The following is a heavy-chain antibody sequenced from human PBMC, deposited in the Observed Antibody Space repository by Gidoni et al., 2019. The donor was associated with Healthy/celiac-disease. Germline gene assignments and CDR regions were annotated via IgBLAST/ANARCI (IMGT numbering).Heavy chain of an antibody. CDR1: GVPGSSNC. Sequence: EVQLVETGGGLVQPGGSLRLSWAASGVPGSSNCMSWVRQAPGKGLEWVSVIYSGGSTYYADAVKVRFTISRDNSKNTLYLQMNSLRAEDTAVYYCARDLPTVTHYYYYCMDVWGQGTTVTVSS. D-gene: IGHD4-4*01. CDR3: ARDLPTVTHYYYYCMDV. J-gene: IGHJ6*02. V-gene: IGHV3-66*01. CDR2: IYSGGST.